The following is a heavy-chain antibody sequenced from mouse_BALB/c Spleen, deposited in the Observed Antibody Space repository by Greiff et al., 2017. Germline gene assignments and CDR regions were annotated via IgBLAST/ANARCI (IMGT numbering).Heavy chain of an antibody. CDR1: GYTFTSYW. D-gene: IGHD2-4*01. CDR2: IYPGDGDT. Sequence: SGAELARPGASVKLSCKASGYTFTSYWMQWVKQRPGQGLEWIGAIYPGDGDTRYTQKFKGKATLTADKSSSTAYMQLSSLASEDSAVYYCARSDDYDGFYYAMDYWGQGTSVTVSS. J-gene: IGHJ4*01. V-gene: IGHV1-87*01. CDR3: ARSDDYDGFYYAMDY.